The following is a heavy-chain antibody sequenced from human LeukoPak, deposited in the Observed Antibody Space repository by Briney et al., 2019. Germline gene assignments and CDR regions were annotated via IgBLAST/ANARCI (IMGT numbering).Heavy chain of an antibody. V-gene: IGHV4-34*01. D-gene: IGHD6-6*01. CDR2: INHSGST. Sequence: SETLSLTCAVYGGSFSGYYWSWIRQPPGKGLEWIGEINHSGSTNYNPSLKSRVTISVDTSKNRFSLKLNSVTAADTAVYYCARGESIAARSVDYWGQGTLVTVSS. CDR3: ARGESIAARSVDY. CDR1: GGSFSGYY. J-gene: IGHJ4*02.